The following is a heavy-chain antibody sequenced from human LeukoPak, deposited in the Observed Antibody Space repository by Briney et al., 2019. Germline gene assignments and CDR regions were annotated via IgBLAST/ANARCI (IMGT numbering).Heavy chain of an antibody. Sequence: GGSLRLSCAASGFTFSDYYMSWIRQAPGKGLEWVSYISSSGSTIYYAGSVKGRFTISRDNAKNSLYLQMNSLRAEDTAVYYCASDSPYSSSWAYWGQGTLVTVSS. J-gene: IGHJ4*02. CDR1: GFTFSDYY. CDR3: ASDSPYSSSWAY. D-gene: IGHD6-13*01. CDR2: ISSSGSTI. V-gene: IGHV3-11*04.